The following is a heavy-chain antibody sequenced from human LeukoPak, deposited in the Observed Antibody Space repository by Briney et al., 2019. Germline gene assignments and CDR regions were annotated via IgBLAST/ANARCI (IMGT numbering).Heavy chain of an antibody. Sequence: GGSLRLSCAASGFTFSSYGMHWVRQAPGKGLEWVAFIRYDGSNKYYADSVKGRFTISRDNSKNTLYLQMNSLRAEDTAVYYCAKVFGIAARLRAFDIWGQGTMVTVSS. J-gene: IGHJ3*02. D-gene: IGHD6-6*01. CDR1: GFTFSSYG. CDR2: IRYDGSNK. CDR3: AKVFGIAARLRAFDI. V-gene: IGHV3-30*02.